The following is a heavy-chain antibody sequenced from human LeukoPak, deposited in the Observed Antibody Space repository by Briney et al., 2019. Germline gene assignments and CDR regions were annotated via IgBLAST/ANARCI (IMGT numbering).Heavy chain of an antibody. V-gene: IGHV3-23*01. CDR1: GFTFSSYA. Sequence: PGGSLRLSCAASGFTFSSYAMSWVRQAPGKGLEWVSAISGSGGSTYYADSVKGRFTISRDNSKNTLYLQMNSLRAGDTAVYYCAKVSRWLEGPIDYWGQGTLVTVSS. J-gene: IGHJ4*02. CDR2: ISGSGGST. D-gene: IGHD5-24*01. CDR3: AKVSRWLEGPIDY.